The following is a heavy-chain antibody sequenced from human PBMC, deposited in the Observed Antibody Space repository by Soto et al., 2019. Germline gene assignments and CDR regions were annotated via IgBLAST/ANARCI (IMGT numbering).Heavy chain of an antibody. V-gene: IGHV3-30*02. CDR3: AKDTGIAARYYYYYYGMDV. CDR1: GFTFSSYG. CDR2: IWYDGSNK. D-gene: IGHD6-13*01. J-gene: IGHJ6*02. Sequence: GGSLRLSCAASGFTFSSYGMHWVRQAPGKGLEWVAVIWYDGSNKYYADSVKGRFTISRDNSKNTLYLQMNSLRAEDTGVYYCAKDTGIAARYYYYYYGMDVWGQGTTVTVSS.